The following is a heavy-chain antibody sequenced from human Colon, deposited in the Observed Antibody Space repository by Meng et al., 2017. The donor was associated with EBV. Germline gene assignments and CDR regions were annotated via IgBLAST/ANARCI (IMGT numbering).Heavy chain of an antibody. J-gene: IGHJ4*02. Sequence: GRRHESRSRLVAPAGLPPSSCAVSGGTISSSDWWSWVRQPPGKGLEWIGEIYRGGGTNYNPSFKSRVTISVDTSNNHFSLKLSYVTAADTAVYYCARVRVIPAAVGFDYWGQGTLVTVSS. D-gene: IGHD2-2*01. CDR1: GGTISSSDW. CDR3: ARVRVIPAAVGFDY. V-gene: IGHV4-4*02. CDR2: IYRGGGT.